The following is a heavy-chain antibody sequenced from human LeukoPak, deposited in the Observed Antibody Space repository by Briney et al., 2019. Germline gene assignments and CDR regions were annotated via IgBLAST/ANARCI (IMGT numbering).Heavy chain of an antibody. D-gene: IGHD3-10*01. CDR2: IYYSGST. J-gene: IGHJ6*03. CDR1: GGSISSCYYY. V-gene: IGHV4-39*01. Sequence: PSETLSLTCTVSGGSISSCYYYWGWIRQPPGKGLEWIGTIYYSGSTYYNPSLKSRVTISVDTSKNQFSLKLSSVTAADTAVYYCARHGSYSLPYYYYMDVWGKGTTVTVSS. CDR3: ARHGSYSLPYYYYMDV.